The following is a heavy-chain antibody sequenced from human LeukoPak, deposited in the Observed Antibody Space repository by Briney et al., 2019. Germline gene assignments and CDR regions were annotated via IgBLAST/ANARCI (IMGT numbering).Heavy chain of an antibody. D-gene: IGHD3-22*01. J-gene: IGHJ4*02. CDR1: GYTFTSYY. Sequence: ASVKVSCKASGYTFTSYYMHWVRQAPGQGLEWMGIINPSGGSTSYAQKFQGRVTMTRDTSTSTVYMELSSLRSEDTAVYYCARDYQPYYYDSSGYYIFDYWGQGTLVTVSS. CDR2: INPSGGST. V-gene: IGHV1-46*01. CDR3: ARDYQPYYYDSSGYYIFDY.